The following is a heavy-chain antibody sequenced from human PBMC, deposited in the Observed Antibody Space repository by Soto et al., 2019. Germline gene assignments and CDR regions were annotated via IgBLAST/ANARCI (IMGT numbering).Heavy chain of an antibody. V-gene: IGHV4-34*01. J-gene: IGHJ6*02. Sequence: QVQLQQWGAGLLKPSETLSLTCAVYGGSFSGYYWSWIRQPPGKGLEWIGEINHSGSTNYNPSIKSRVTISVDTSKNQFALKLSSVTSADTAVYYCAGRGYTYYYGMDVWGQGTTVTVSS. CDR3: AGRGYTYYYGMDV. D-gene: IGHD5-12*01. CDR2: INHSGST. CDR1: GGSFSGYY.